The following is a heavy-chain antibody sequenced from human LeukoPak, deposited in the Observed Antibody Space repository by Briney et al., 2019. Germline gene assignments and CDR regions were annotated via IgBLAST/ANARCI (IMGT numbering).Heavy chain of an antibody. Sequence: SETLSLTCTVSGGSISSYYWSWIRQPAGKGLEWIGHIYTSGSTNYNPSLKSRVTMSVDTSKNQFSLKVTSVTAADTAMYYCARVGDYALKDWGQGTLVTVSS. V-gene: IGHV4-4*07. CDR3: ARVGDYALKD. J-gene: IGHJ4*02. CDR2: IYTSGST. CDR1: GGSISSYY. D-gene: IGHD4-17*01.